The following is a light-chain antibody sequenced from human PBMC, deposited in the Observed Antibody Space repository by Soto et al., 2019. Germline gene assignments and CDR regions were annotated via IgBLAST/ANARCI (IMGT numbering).Light chain of an antibody. CDR1: SSDVGTYNY. V-gene: IGLV2-8*01. CDR3: SSYAGSNNYVV. J-gene: IGLJ2*01. Sequence: QSALTQPRSVSGSPGQSVTISCTGTSSDVGTYNYVSWYQQHPGKAPKLMIYEVTKRPSGVPDRFSGSKSGNTASLTVSGLQAEDEAEYFCSSYAGSNNYVVFGGGTKLTVL. CDR2: EVT.